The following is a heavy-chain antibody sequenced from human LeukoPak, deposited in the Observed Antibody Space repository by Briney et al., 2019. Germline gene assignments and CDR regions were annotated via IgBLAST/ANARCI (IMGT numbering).Heavy chain of an antibody. CDR1: GGSISSSYY. J-gene: IGHJ4*02. D-gene: IGHD3-10*01. CDR3: ARHGNHHHGSGCFDD. V-gene: IGHV4-39*01. Sequence: PSETLSLTCTFTGGSISSSYYWGWVRQPPGKGLDWIGSIYYGGSTYYNPSLRSRVTKSVDKYKNQFCLKLTSVTRADTAVYYCARHGNHHHGSGCFDDWGQGTLVTVSS. CDR2: IYYGGST.